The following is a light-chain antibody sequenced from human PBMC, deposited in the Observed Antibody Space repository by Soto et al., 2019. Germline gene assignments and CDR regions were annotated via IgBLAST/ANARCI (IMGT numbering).Light chain of an antibody. CDR1: SPNIGSNT. Sequence: QSVLTQPPSASGTPGQRVTISCSGSSPNIGSNTVNWYLHLPGTAPKLLIHNNNQRPSGVPDRFSGSKSDTSASLAISGLQSEDEADYYCAAWDDSLNGVVFGGGTQLTVL. CDR3: AAWDDSLNGVV. V-gene: IGLV1-44*01. J-gene: IGLJ2*01. CDR2: NNN.